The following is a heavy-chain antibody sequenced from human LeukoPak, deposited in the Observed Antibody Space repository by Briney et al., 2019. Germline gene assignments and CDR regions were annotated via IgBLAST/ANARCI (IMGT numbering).Heavy chain of an antibody. J-gene: IGHJ4*02. CDR1: SGSISSYY. V-gene: IGHV4-59*01. CDR3: ARDSGHYDFWSGYYVPTYYFDY. D-gene: IGHD3-3*01. Sequence: SETLSLTCTVSSGSISSYYWSWIRQPPGKGLEWIGYIYYSGSSNYNPSLKSRVTISVDTSKNQFSLKLSSVTAADTAVYYCARDSGHYDFWSGYYVPTYYFDYWGQGTLVTVSS. CDR2: IYYSGSS.